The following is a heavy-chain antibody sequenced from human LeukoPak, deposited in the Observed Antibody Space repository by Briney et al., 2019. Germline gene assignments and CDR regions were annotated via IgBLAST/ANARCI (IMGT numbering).Heavy chain of an antibody. CDR3: AKDYGSGISKYGMDV. Sequence: GGSLRLSCAASGFTFSSYGMHWVRRAPGKGLEWVAVISYDGSNKYYADSVKGRFTISRDNSKNTLYLQMNSLRAEDTAVYYCAKDYGSGISKYGMDVWGQGTTVTVSS. D-gene: IGHD3-10*01. CDR2: ISYDGSNK. CDR1: GFTFSSYG. V-gene: IGHV3-30*18. J-gene: IGHJ6*02.